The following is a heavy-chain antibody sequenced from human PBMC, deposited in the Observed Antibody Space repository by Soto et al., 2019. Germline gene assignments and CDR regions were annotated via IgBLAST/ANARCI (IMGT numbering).Heavy chain of an antibody. CDR1: GDSVSSNNYY. J-gene: IGHJ4*02. D-gene: IGHD4-17*01. V-gene: IGHV4-39*01. CDR2: IYYTGST. Sequence: QLQLQESGPGLVKPSETLSLTCTVSGDSVSSNNYYCGWIRQPPGKGLEWIGSIYYTGSTYYNPSLEGRVTKSLDTAKSPFPLRLSSVTAADPAVYLWGAHPGLAVPTVDATHYFNLWGQGIPVTVST. CDR3: GAHPGLAVPTVDATHYFNL.